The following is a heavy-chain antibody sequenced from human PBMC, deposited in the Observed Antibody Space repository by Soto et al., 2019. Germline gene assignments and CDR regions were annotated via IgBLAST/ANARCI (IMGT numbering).Heavy chain of an antibody. V-gene: IGHV3-30*18. CDR1: GFTFSIYG. CDR2: ISYDGSNK. J-gene: IGHJ4*02. CDR3: AKDHFYGDPYYFDY. D-gene: IGHD4-17*01. Sequence: RLSCAASGFTFSIYGMHWVRQAPGKGLEWVAVISYDGSNKYYADSVKGRFTISRDNSKNTLYLQMNSLRAEDTAVYYCAKDHFYGDPYYFDYWGQGTLVTVSS.